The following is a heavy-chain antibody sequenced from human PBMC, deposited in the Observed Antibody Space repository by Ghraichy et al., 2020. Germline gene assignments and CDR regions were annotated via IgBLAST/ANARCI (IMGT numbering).Heavy chain of an antibody. V-gene: IGHV3-49*04. D-gene: IGHD6-6*01. CDR3: TARPPFHY. J-gene: IGHJ4*02. Sequence: GGSLRLSCTASGFTFGDYSMSWVRQAPGKGLEWVGFIRSKAFGGTTEYAASVKGRFTISRDDSKSIAYLQLNSLKTEDTAVYYCTARPPFHYWGQGTLVTVSS. CDR1: GFTFGDYS. CDR2: IRSKAFGGTT.